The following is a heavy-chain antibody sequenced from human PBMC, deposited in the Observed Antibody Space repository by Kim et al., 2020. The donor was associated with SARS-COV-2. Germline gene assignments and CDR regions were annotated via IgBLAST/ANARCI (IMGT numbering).Heavy chain of an antibody. CDR3: ARGGITMIVVEGFDP. V-gene: IGHV1-46*01. CDR2: INPSGGST. D-gene: IGHD3-22*01. Sequence: ASVKVSCKASGYTFTSYYMHWVRQAPGQGLEWMGIINPSGGSTSYAQKFQGRVTMTRDTSTSTVYMELSSLRSEDTAVYYCARGGITMIVVEGFDPWGQGTLVTVSS. J-gene: IGHJ5*02. CDR1: GYTFTSYY.